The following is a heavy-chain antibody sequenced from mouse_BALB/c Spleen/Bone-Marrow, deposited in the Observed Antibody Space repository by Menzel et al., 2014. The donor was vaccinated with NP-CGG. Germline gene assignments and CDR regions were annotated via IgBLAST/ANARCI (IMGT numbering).Heavy chain of an antibody. Sequence: QVQLQQSGPELVMPGTSVKISCKASGYTFTNYHIHWVRQRPGQGLEWIGWIYPGNVDTKYNEKFKGKATLTADKSSSTAYMQLSSLTSEDSAVYFCAREVGRGGYFDVWGAGTTVTVSS. V-gene: IGHV1S56*01. CDR2: IYPGNVDT. J-gene: IGHJ1*01. CDR1: GYTFTNYH. CDR3: AREVGRGGYFDV. D-gene: IGHD1-1*02.